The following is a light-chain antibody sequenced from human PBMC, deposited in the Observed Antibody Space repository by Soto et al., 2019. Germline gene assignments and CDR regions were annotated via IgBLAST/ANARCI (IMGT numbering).Light chain of an antibody. V-gene: IGKV1-27*01. J-gene: IGKJ5*01. CDR2: SAS. CDR1: QDINKY. Sequence: IQMTQSPSSLSASVRDRVTITCRASQDINKYLAWYQQRPGTVPKLLIYSASTLKSGVPSRFSGSRSGTDFTLTISSLQPEDVATYYCQKYSGVPVTFGQGTRLEIK. CDR3: QKYSGVPVT.